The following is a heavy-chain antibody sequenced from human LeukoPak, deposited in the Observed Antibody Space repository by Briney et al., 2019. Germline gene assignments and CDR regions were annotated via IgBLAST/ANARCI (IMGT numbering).Heavy chain of an antibody. J-gene: IGHJ3*02. Sequence: GGSLRLSCAASGFTFSRYWMHWVRQAPGKGLLWVSRINGDGSSTYYADSVKGRFTTSRDNAKNALHLQMNSLTAEDTAAYYCVLDLFSSFAFDIWGQGTMVTVSS. V-gene: IGHV3-74*01. CDR2: INGDGSST. D-gene: IGHD3/OR15-3a*01. CDR1: GFTFSRYW. CDR3: VLDLFSSFAFDI.